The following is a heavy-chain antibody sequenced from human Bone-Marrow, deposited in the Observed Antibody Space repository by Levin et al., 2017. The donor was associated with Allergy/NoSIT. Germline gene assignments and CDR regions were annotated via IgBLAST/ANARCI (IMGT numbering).Heavy chain of an antibody. D-gene: IGHD5-12*01. CDR2: ITYNSGSI. CDR3: ARPRGFSGYDPFDS. Sequence: ESLKISCSVSGFTLSRFSMTWVRQAPGKGLKWVASITYNSGSIHYADSVKGRFTVSRDNAQNSLFLQMNNLRVEDTAIYYCARPRGFSGYDPFDSWGQGTLVTVSS. CDR1: GFTLSRFS. J-gene: IGHJ4*02. V-gene: IGHV3-21*01.